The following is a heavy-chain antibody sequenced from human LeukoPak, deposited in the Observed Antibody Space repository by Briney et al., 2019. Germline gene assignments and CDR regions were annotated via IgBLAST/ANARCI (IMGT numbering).Heavy chain of an antibody. D-gene: IGHD5-18*01. V-gene: IGHV3-48*03. Sequence: GGSLRLSCAASGFTLSSYEMNWVRQAPGKGLEWVSYMSSSGNSKHYADSVKGRFTISRDNAKNSLYLQMNSLRAEDTAVYYCARESPTAYGYVFDYWGQGTLVTVSS. CDR1: GFTLSSYE. J-gene: IGHJ4*02. CDR3: ARESPTAYGYVFDY. CDR2: MSSSGNSK.